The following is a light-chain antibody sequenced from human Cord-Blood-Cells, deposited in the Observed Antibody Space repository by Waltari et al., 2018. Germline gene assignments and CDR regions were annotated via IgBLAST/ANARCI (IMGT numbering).Light chain of an antibody. CDR2: KTS. J-gene: IGKJ3*01. Sequence: DTQVTQSPSCLPASVGDRVTITCLPIQSISNWLVRYQQKPGKAPKLLIYKTSSLESGVPSRFSGSGSGTEFTLTISSLQPDDFATYDCQQYNSYLFTFGPVTKVDIK. CDR1: QSISNW. CDR3: QQYNSYLFT. V-gene: IGKV1-5*03.